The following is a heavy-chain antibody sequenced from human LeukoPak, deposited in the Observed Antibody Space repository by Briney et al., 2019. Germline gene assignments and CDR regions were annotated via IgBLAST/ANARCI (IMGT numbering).Heavy chain of an antibody. CDR1: GFTFSSYA. CDR2: ISGSGGST. J-gene: IGHJ5*02. V-gene: IGHV3-23*01. Sequence: GGSLRLSCAASGFTFSSYAMSWVRQAPGKGLEWVSAISGSGGSTYYADSVKGRFTISRDNSTNTLYLQMNSLTATDTAVYYCANVGLERPPSTSWFDPWGQGTLVTVSS. CDR3: ANVGLERPPSTSWFDP.